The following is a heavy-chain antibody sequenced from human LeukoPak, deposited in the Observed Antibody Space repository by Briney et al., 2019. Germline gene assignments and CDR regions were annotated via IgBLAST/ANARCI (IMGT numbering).Heavy chain of an antibody. D-gene: IGHD6-13*01. CDR3: ARDSSTDYYYFGMDV. CDR1: GGSITNYY. V-gene: IGHV4-59*13. J-gene: IGHJ6*02. Sequence: PSETLSLTCSVSGGSITNYYWSWIRQPPGKGLEWIGYIYYSGSTTYNPSLKSRATISKDTSKNQFSLRLTSVTAADTAVYYCARDSSTDYYYFGMDVWGQGTTVTVSS. CDR2: IYYSGST.